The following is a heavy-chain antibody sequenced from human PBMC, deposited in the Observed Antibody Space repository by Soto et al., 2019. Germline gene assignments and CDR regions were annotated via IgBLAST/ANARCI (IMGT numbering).Heavy chain of an antibody. CDR1: GFTFSSYA. J-gene: IGHJ5*02. CDR3: AKDAVSANGEWDWFDP. V-gene: IGHV3-23*01. Sequence: PGGSLRLSCAASGFTFSSYAMTWVRQAPGKGLEWVSSIHGSAGGAYYSDSVKGRFTVSRADSQKTLFLQMTSLRVDDTAIYYCAKDAVSANGEWDWFDPWGQ. CDR2: IHGSAGGA. D-gene: IGHD2-21*02.